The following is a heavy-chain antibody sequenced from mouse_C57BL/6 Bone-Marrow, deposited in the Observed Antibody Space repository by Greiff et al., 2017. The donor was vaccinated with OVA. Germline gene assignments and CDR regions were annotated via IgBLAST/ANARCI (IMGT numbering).Heavy chain of an antibody. Sequence: VQLQQSGAELVKPGASVKISCKASGYTFTDYYINWVKQRPGQGLEWIGKIGPGSGSTYYNEKFKGKAPLTADKSSSTAYMQLSSLTSEDSAVYFCAREGCYGYDRYYAMYYWGQATSVTVSS. CDR1: GYTFTDYY. CDR2: IGPGSGST. V-gene: IGHV1-77*01. D-gene: IGHD2-2*01. J-gene: IGHJ4*01. CDR3: AREGCYGYDRYYAMYY.